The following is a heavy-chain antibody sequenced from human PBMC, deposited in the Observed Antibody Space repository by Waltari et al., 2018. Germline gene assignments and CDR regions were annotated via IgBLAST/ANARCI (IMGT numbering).Heavy chain of an antibody. CDR3: TRGGRDSSWYWRD. CDR2: IKQDGSEK. V-gene: IGHV3-7*01. D-gene: IGHD6-13*01. CDR1: GLGLSNYW. Sequence: EVQLVESGGGLAQPGGSLRLSGAASGLGLSNYWMTWVRQASGKGPEWVANIKQDGSEKYYMDSVKGRFTISRDNAKNSLYLQMNNLRVEDTAVYYCTRGGRDSSWYWRDWGQGTLVTVSS. J-gene: IGHJ4*02.